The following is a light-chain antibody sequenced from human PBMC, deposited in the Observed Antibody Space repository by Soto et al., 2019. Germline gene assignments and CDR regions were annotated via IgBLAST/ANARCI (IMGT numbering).Light chain of an antibody. V-gene: IGKV3-20*01. CDR3: QLYGISPH. J-gene: IGKJ5*01. Sequence: EIVCTHSPGTLSLSTGARATLSCKTSQSRGSNFLAWYQHKPGQAPRLLIYASSNRATGIPDRFSGSASGTDFTLTIHRLEPEDFAVYYCQLYGISPHFGQGRRLEI. CDR1: QSRGSNF. CDR2: ASS.